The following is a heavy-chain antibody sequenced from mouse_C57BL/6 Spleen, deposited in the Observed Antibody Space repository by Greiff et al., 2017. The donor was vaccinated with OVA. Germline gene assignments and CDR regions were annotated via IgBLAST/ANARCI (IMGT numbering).Heavy chain of an antibody. Sequence: ESGPGLVKPSQSLSLTCSVTGYSITSGYYWNWIRQFPGNKLEWMGYISYDGSNNYNPSLKNRISITRDTSKNQFFLKLNSVTTEDTATYYCARRGLIYYDYDGAWFAYWGQGTLVTVSA. CDR1: GYSITSGYY. CDR2: ISYDGSN. D-gene: IGHD2-4*01. V-gene: IGHV3-6*01. CDR3: ARRGLIYYDYDGAWFAY. J-gene: IGHJ3*01.